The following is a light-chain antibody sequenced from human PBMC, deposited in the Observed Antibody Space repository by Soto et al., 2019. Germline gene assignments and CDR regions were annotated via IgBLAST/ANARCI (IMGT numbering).Light chain of an antibody. CDR3: QQRDSWPRT. CDR1: RSVSNY. CDR2: DAS. V-gene: IGKV3-11*01. Sequence: EIVWPQSPATVSLSPGERATLSCMASRSVSNYLAWYQQKPGQPPRLLIYDASNRATGIPARFSGSGSGTDFTLTISSLEPEDFAVYYCQQRDSWPRTFGQGTKVDIK. J-gene: IGKJ1*01.